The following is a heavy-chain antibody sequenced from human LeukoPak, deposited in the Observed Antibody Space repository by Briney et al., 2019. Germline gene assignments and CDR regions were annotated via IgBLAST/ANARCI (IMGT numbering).Heavy chain of an antibody. J-gene: IGHJ5*02. CDR1: GGTFNNSA. V-gene: IGHV1-69*05. CDR3: ARDVHGDYGSGWFDP. D-gene: IGHD4-17*01. Sequence: ASVKVSCKTAGGTFNNSAISWVRQAPGQGLEWLGGIMPLFGTAGYAQKFQGRVTITKDESTRTVYLELTSLTSDDTAVYYCARDVHGDYGSGWFDPWGQGTLVSVSS. CDR2: IMPLFGTA.